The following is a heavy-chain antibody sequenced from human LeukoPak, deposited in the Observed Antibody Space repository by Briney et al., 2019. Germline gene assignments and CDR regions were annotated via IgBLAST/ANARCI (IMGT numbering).Heavy chain of an antibody. Sequence: SETLSLTCTVSGGSISSYYWSWIRQPPGKGLEWIGYIYYSGSTYYNPSLKSRVTISLDTSKKQFSLKVSSVTAADTAVYFCARSQYSRSEYSYFDPWGQGTLVTVSS. CDR3: ARSQYSRSEYSYFDP. J-gene: IGHJ5*02. D-gene: IGHD6-13*01. V-gene: IGHV4-59*12. CDR1: GGSISSYY. CDR2: IYYSGST.